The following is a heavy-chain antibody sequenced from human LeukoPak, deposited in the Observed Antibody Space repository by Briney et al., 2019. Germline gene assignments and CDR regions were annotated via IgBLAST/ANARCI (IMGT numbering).Heavy chain of an antibody. Sequence: GGSLRLSCSASGFTFSSCAMHWVRQAPGMGLEYVSGINDHGDTTHYGDSVRGRVTISRDDSKNTVHLQMSSLRAEDTAVYYCVKDLSGWYSFDYWGQGILVTVSS. D-gene: IGHD6-19*01. V-gene: IGHV3-64D*09. J-gene: IGHJ4*02. CDR1: GFTFSSCA. CDR3: VKDLSGWYSFDY. CDR2: INDHGDTT.